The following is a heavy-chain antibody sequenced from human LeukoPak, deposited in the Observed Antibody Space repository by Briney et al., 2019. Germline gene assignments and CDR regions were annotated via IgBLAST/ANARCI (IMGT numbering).Heavy chain of an antibody. J-gene: IGHJ3*01. CDR2: INQDGSDM. Sequence: PGGSLRLSCAASGFTFSSYWMSWVRLTPGKGLEWVAKINQDGSDMYYVDSVKGRFFVSRDNARNLVYLQMNSLRVDDTAVYYCARDFPGIGRGTFDFWGQGTIIIVSS. CDR3: ARDFPGIGRGTFDF. CDR1: GFTFSSYW. D-gene: IGHD3-10*01. V-gene: IGHV3-7*03.